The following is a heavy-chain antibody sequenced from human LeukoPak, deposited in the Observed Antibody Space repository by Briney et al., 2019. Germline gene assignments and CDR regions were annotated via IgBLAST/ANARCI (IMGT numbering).Heavy chain of an antibody. D-gene: IGHD6-13*01. CDR1: GYTFTSYG. CDR3: ARDWVAAAGTHYYYGMDV. Sequence: APVKVSCKASGYTFTSYGISWVRQAPGQGLEWMGWISAYNGNTNYAQKLQGRVTMTTDTSTSTAYMELRSLRSDDTAVYYCARDWVAAAGTHYYYGMDVWGKGTTVTVSS. V-gene: IGHV1-18*04. CDR2: ISAYNGNT. J-gene: IGHJ6*04.